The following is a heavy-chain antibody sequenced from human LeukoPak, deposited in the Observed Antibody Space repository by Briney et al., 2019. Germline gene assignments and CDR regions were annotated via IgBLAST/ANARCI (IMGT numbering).Heavy chain of an antibody. CDR1: GFTFDDYA. Sequence: GGSLRLSCAASGFTFDDYAMHWVRQAPGKGLEWVSGISWNSGSIGYADSVKGRFTISRDNAKNSLYLQMNSLRAEDTALYYCAKAYYDILTGLNYFDYWGQGTLVTVSS. J-gene: IGHJ4*02. CDR2: ISWNSGSI. V-gene: IGHV3-9*01. CDR3: AKAYYDILTGLNYFDY. D-gene: IGHD3-9*01.